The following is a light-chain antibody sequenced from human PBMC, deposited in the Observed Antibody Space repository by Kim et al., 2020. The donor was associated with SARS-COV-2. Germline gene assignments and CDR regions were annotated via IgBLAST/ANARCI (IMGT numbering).Light chain of an antibody. J-gene: IGLJ2*01. V-gene: IGLV2-14*03. CDR3: SSYTSSSTLV. CDR1: SGDVGGYNY. CDR2: DVT. Sequence: GQSITISCTGPSGDVGGYNYVSWYQQHPGKAPILMIYDVTNRPAGVSNRFSGSKSGNTASLTISGLQAEDETDYYCSSYTSSSTLVFGGGTQLTVL.